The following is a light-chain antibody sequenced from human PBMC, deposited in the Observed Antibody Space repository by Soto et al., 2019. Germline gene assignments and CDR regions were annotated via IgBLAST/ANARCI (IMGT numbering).Light chain of an antibody. Sequence: QSVLTQPPSASGSPGQSVTIPCTGSSSDVGGYNFVSWYQQHPGKAPKLMIYEVSQRPSGVPDRFSGSKSGITASLTVSGLQAEDEADYYCSSYTSSNKVFGGGTKLTVL. J-gene: IGLJ2*01. CDR1: SSDVGGYNF. CDR2: EVS. CDR3: SSYTSSNKV. V-gene: IGLV2-8*01.